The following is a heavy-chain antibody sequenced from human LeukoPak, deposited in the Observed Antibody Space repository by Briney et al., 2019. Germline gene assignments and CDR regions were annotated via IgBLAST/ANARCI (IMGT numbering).Heavy chain of an antibody. D-gene: IGHD3-22*01. Sequence: AGGSLRLSCAASGFTSSSYWMGWVRQAPGKGLEWVANINQDGSDKYYVDSVKGRFTISRDNAKNSLYLQMNSLRAEDTAVYYCAREHDSSGYYYFDYWGQGTLVTVSS. CDR2: INQDGSDK. CDR1: GFTSSSYW. J-gene: IGHJ4*02. CDR3: AREHDSSGYYYFDY. V-gene: IGHV3-7*01.